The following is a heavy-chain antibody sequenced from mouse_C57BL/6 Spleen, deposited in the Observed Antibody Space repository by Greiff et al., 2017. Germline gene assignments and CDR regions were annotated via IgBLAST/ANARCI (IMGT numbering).Heavy chain of an antibody. D-gene: IGHD1-1*01. V-gene: IGHV1-81*01. Sequence: VQLQQSGAELARPGASVKLSCKASGYTFTSSGISWVKQRTGQGLEWIGEIYPRRGNTYYNEKFKGKATLTADKSSSTAYMELRSLTSEVSAVYFCARRGTVVYFDYWGQGTTLTVSS. CDR2: IYPRRGNT. CDR1: GYTFTSSG. CDR3: ARRGTVVYFDY. J-gene: IGHJ2*01.